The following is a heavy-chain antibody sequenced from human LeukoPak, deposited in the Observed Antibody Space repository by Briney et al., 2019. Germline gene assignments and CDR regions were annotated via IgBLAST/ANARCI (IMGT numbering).Heavy chain of an antibody. CDR3: AKDMVDSSGCDY. J-gene: IGHJ4*02. Sequence: PGGSLRLSCAASGFIFRNYWMSWVRQAPGKELEWVASIKEDGSEKYYVDSVKGRFTISRDNAKNSLYLQMNSLRAEDTALYYCAKDMVDSSGCDYWGQGTLVTVSS. D-gene: IGHD6-19*01. CDR2: IKEDGSEK. V-gene: IGHV3-7*03. CDR1: GFIFRNYW.